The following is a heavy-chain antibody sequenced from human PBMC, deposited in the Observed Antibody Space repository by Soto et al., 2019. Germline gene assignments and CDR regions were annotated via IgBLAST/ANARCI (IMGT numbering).Heavy chain of an antibody. CDR2: ISSSSTI. CDR3: AREPGRGIVGALGGRAAPLDY. V-gene: IGHV3-48*02. CDR1: GFTFSSYS. Sequence: GGSLRLSCAASGFTFSSYSMNWVRQAPGKGLEWVSYISSSSTIYYADSVKGRFTISRDNAKNSLYLQMNSLRDEDTAVYYCAREPGRGIVGALGGRAAPLDYWCQGT. D-gene: IGHD1-26*01. J-gene: IGHJ4*02.